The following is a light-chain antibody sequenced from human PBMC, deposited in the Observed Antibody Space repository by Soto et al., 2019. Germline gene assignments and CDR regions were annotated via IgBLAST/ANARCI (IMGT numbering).Light chain of an antibody. CDR3: QKYNSAPQT. J-gene: IGKJ1*01. V-gene: IGKV1-39*01. CDR1: QSISSY. CDR2: AAS. Sequence: DIQMTQSPSSLSASVGDRVTITCRASQSISSYLNWYQQKPGKAPKLLIYAASSLQSGVPSRFSASGSGTDFTLTISSLQPEDVATYYCQKYNSAPQTFGQGTKVDIK.